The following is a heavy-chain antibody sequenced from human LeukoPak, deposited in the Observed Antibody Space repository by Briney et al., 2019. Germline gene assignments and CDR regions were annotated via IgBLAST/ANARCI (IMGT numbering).Heavy chain of an antibody. CDR1: GFTFSSYW. V-gene: IGHV3-7*01. CDR3: ARDKAVGDSVLPY. J-gene: IGHJ4*02. CDR2: IKEDGSAK. Sequence: SGGSLRLSCAASGFTFSSYWMSWVRQAPGKGLEWVANIKEDGSAKNYVDSVKGRFTISRDNTRNSLFLQMNRLRAEDTAVYYCARDKAVGDSVLPYWGQGTLVTVSS. D-gene: IGHD5/OR15-5a*01.